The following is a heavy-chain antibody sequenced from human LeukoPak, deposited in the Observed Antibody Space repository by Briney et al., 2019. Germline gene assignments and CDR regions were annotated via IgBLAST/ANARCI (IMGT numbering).Heavy chain of an antibody. D-gene: IGHD3-10*02. J-gene: IGHJ4*02. V-gene: IGHV4-59*08. Sequence: PETLSPTSSVSGGSISCYYWNWIRRPPGKGLEWIGYVYYTGTTSYNPSLKSRLSISVDTSKSQFFLKLSSVTAADTAVYYCASHGSSGHYVLTWGQGTMVTVSS. CDR2: VYYTGTT. CDR1: GGSISCYY. CDR3: ASHGSSGHYVLT.